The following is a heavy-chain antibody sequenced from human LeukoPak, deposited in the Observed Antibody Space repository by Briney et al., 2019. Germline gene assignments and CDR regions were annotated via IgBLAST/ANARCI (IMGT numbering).Heavy chain of an antibody. CDR1: GFIFSKDG. V-gene: IGHV3-30*02. Sequence: GGSLRLSCAASGFIFSKDGMHWVRQAPGKGLEWVAFIRFDGSSKYYADAVKGRFTISRDNSKNMLYVQMNSLRIEDTAVYYCAKGSPLTSFDYWGQGTLVIVSS. CDR2: IRFDGSSK. CDR3: AKGSPLTSFDY. J-gene: IGHJ4*02.